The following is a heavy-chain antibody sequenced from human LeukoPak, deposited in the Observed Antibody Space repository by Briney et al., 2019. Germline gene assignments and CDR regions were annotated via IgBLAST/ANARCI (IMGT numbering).Heavy chain of an antibody. CDR3: ARDRYSSSWPHDAFDI. J-gene: IGHJ3*02. V-gene: IGHV3-33*08. CDR2: IWYDGSNK. CDR1: GFTFSNYA. Sequence: PGGSLRLSCTASGFTFSNYAMSWVRQAPGKGLEWVAVIWYDGSNKYYADSVKGRFTISRDNSKNTLYLQMNSLRAEDTAMYYCARDRYSSSWPHDAFDIWGQGTMVTVSS. D-gene: IGHD6-13*01.